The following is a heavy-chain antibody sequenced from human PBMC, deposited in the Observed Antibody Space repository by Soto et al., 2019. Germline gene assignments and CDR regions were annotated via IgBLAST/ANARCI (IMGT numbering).Heavy chain of an antibody. Sequence: GGALRLSCAASGVTFSSYGMHWVRQAPGKGLEWVAVISYDGSNKYYADSVKGRFTISRDNSKNTLYLQMNSLRLSSVTAADTAVYYCATHGVDYGDYASYYYSGMDVWGRGTTVTVSS. J-gene: IGHJ6*02. CDR3: ATHGVDYGDYASYYYSGMDV. D-gene: IGHD4-17*01. CDR2: ISYDGSNK. V-gene: IGHV3-30*03. CDR1: GVTFSSYG.